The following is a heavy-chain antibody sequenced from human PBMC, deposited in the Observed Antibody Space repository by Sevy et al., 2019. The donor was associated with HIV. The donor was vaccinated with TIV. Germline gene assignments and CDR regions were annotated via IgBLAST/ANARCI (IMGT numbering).Heavy chain of an antibody. V-gene: IGHV1-69*13. J-gene: IGHJ3*02. CDR2: IIPIFGTA. D-gene: IGHD1-26*01. CDR1: GGTFSSYA. Sequence: ASVKVSCKASGGTFSSYAISWVRQAPGQGLEWMGGIIPIFGTANYAQKFQGRVTITADASTSTAYMGLSSLRSEDTAVYYCARGAVVGATEGYPFDIXGQGTMVTVSS. CDR3: ARGAVVGATEGYPFDI.